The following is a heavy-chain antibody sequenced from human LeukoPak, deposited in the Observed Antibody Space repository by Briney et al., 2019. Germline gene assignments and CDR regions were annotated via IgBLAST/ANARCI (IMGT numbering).Heavy chain of an antibody. J-gene: IGHJ4*02. CDR3: AKEYPRIAAAGTQKKLLDY. CDR1: GYTFTSYD. CDR2: INPNSGGT. V-gene: IGHV1-2*02. D-gene: IGHD6-25*01. Sequence: ASVKVSCKASGYTFTSYDINWVRQAPGQGLEWMGWINPNSGGTNLAQKFEGRVTMTRDTSISTVYMDLTRLISDDTAVYYCAKEYPRIAAAGTQKKLLDYWGQGTLVTVSS.